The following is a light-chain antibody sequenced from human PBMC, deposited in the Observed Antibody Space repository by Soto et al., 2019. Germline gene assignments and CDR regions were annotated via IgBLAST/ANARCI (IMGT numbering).Light chain of an antibody. CDR2: AAS. J-gene: IGKJ4*01. CDR3: QESYITPRA. V-gene: IGKV1-39*01. Sequence: DIQMTQSPSSLSAFVGDRVTITCRASQSISNYLNWYHQEPGQAPKVLIYAASTLQSGLPSRFSGSGSGTDFTLTISSLQAEDIGTYYCQESYITPRAFGGGTKVEIK. CDR1: QSISNY.